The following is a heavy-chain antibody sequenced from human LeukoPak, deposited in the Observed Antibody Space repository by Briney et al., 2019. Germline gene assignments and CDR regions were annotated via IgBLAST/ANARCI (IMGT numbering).Heavy chain of an antibody. V-gene: IGHV4-34*01. CDR3: AGGDYHGSESYANY. J-gene: IGHJ4*02. Sequence: SETLSLTCAVYGGSFSGYYWGWIRQPPGKGLEGIGEINHSGSISYNPSLKSRVTISLDTSKNQFSLKLSSVTAADTAVYYCAGGDYHGSESYANYWGQGTLVTVSS. CDR2: INHSGSI. D-gene: IGHD3-10*01. CDR1: GGSFSGYY.